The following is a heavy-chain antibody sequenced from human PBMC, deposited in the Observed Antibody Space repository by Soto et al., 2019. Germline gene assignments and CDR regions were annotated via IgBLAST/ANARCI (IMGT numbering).Heavy chain of an antibody. V-gene: IGHV4-30-2*01. Sequence: QLQLQESGSGLVKPSQTLSLTCAVSGGSISSGGYSWSWIRQPPGKALEWIGYIYHSGSTYYNPSLKSRVTISVDRAKNQFALKLTSVTAADTAVYYCARASTTVTTLDYWGQGTLVTVSS. J-gene: IGHJ4*02. CDR2: IYHSGST. CDR1: GGSISSGGYS. D-gene: IGHD4-17*01. CDR3: ARASTTVTTLDY.